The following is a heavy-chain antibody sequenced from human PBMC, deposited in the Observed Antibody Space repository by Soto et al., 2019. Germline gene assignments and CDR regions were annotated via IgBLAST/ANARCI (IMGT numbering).Heavy chain of an antibody. V-gene: IGHV4-34*01. CDR2: INHSGST. J-gene: IGHJ5*02. CDR3: ARKVTDEAAFQKWFDP. CDR1: GGSFSGYY. Sequence: SETLSLTCAVYGGSFSGYYWSWIRQPPGKGLEWIGEINHSGSTNYNPSLKSRVTISVDTSKNQFSLKLSSVTAADTAVYYCARKVTDEAAFQKWFDPWGQGTLVTVSS. D-gene: IGHD6-13*01.